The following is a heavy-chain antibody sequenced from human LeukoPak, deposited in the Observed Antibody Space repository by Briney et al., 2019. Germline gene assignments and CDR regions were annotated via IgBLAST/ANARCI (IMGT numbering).Heavy chain of an antibody. CDR1: GGSISSYY. CDR2: IYYSGST. CDR3: ARARRGFNWFDP. D-gene: IGHD2-15*01. V-gene: IGHV4-59*01. J-gene: IGHJ5*02. Sequence: PSETLSLTCTVSGGSISSYYWSWIRQPPGKGLEWIGYIYYSGSTNCNPSLKSRVTISVDTSKNQFSLKLSSVTAADTAVYYCARARRGFNWFDPWGQGTLVTVSS.